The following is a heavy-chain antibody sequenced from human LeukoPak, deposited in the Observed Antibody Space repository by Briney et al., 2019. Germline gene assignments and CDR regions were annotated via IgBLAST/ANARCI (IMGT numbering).Heavy chain of an antibody. CDR1: GFSFSSYW. V-gene: IGHV3-74*01. D-gene: IGHD2-8*01. Sequence: GGSLRLSCAASGFSFSSYWLHWVRQAPGKGLVWVSHIKSDGSSTSYADSVKGRFTISRDNAKNTLYLQMNSLRVEDAAVYYRATVGGVSGRAFDMWGQGTVVTVSS. CDR2: IKSDGSST. CDR3: ATVGGVSGRAFDM. J-gene: IGHJ3*02.